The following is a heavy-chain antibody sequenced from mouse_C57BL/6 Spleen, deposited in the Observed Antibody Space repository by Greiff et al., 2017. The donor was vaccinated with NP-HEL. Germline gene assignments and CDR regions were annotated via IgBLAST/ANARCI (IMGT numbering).Heavy chain of an antibody. V-gene: IGHV1-53*01. J-gene: IGHJ3*01. Sequence: VQLQQPGTELVKPGASGYTFTSYWMHWVKQRPGQGLEWIGNINPSNGGTNYNEKFKSKATLTVDKSSSTAYMQLSSLTSEDSAVYYCARERDYGNYVLAYWGQGTLVTVSA. CDR3: ARERDYGNYVLAY. D-gene: IGHD2-1*01. CDR2: INPSNGGT. CDR1: GYTFTSYW.